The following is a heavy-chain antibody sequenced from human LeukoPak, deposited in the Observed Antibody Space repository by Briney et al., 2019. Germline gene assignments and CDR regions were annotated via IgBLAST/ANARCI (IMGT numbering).Heavy chain of an antibody. V-gene: IGHV3-7*05. J-gene: IGHJ3*02. CDR3: ARVGGGDIVVALAFDI. CDR2: INQDGSEK. CDR1: GFTFSIYW. D-gene: IGHD2-15*01. Sequence: GGSLILSCAASGFTFSIYWMSWVRQAPGKGLEWVAHINQDGSEKYYVDSVKGRFTISRDNAKNSLYLQMNSLRADGTAVYYCARVGGGDIVVALAFDIWGQGTMVTVSS.